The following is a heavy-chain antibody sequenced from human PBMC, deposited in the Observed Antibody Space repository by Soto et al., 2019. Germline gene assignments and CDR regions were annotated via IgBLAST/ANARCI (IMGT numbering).Heavy chain of an antibody. V-gene: IGHV1-69*02. CDR1: GGTFSSYT. CDR3: ARDRSGHTSGR. CDR2: IIPILGIA. Sequence: QVQLVQSGAEVKKPGSSVKVSCKASGGTFSSYTISWVRQAPGQGLEWMGRIIPILGIANYAQKSQGRITITADKSTSTGYMALSSLGCEDTAVYYCARDRSGHTSGRGGQGTLVTVSS. D-gene: IGHD3-10*01. J-gene: IGHJ4*02.